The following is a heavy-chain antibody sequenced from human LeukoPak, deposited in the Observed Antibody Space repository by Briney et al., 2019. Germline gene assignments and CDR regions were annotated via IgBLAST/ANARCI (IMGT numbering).Heavy chain of an antibody. V-gene: IGHV3-7*01. CDR1: GFTFSSYW. CDR3: ARVNPEDCSGGSCYEIFGY. CDR2: IKQDGSEK. Sequence: GGSLRLSCAASGFTFSSYWMSWVRQAPGKGLEWVANIKQDGSEKYYVDSVKGCFTISRDNAKNSLYLQMNSLRAEDTAVYYCARVNPEDCSGGSCYEIFGYWGQGTLVTVSS. D-gene: IGHD2-15*01. J-gene: IGHJ4*02.